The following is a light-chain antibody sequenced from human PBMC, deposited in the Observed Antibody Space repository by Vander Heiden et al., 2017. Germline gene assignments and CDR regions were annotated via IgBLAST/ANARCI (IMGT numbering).Light chain of an antibody. CDR3: QVWDSSGDPHVV. V-gene: IGLV3-21*02. CDR1: NIGSKS. CDR2: DDG. J-gene: IGLJ2*01. Sequence: SYVLTQAPSVSVAPGQTARIPCGGSNIGSKSVHWYHQKPGQAPVLVGYDDGDRPSGIPERLSASNSGNTAILTISRVEAGDEADYYGQVWDSSGDPHVVFGGGTKL.